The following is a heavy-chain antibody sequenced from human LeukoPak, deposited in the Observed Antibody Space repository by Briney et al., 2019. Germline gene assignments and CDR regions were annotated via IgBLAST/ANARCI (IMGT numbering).Heavy chain of an antibody. J-gene: IGHJ4*02. CDR1: GHSFTSYG. CDR3: AREECSIGVCYPSGY. D-gene: IGHD2-8*01. V-gene: IGHV1-18*01. Sequence: GASVKVSCKASGHSFTSYGISWVRQAPGQGLEWMGWISTYNANTNYALKLQGRVTLTTDTSTSTAYMELKSLRSDDTAVYYCAREECSIGVCYPSGYWGQGTLVTVSS. CDR2: ISTYNANT.